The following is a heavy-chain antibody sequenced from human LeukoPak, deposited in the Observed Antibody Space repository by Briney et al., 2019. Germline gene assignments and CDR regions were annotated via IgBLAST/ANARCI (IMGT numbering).Heavy chain of an antibody. CDR2: IKSKTDGGTT. Sequence: PGGSLRLSCAASGFTFSNAWMNWVRQAPGKGLEWVGRIKSKTDGGTTDYAAPVKGRFTISRDDSKNTLYLQMNSLKTEDTAVYYCARGRGPYGWFDPWGQGTLVTVSS. J-gene: IGHJ5*02. V-gene: IGHV3-15*07. CDR3: ARGRGPYGWFDP. D-gene: IGHD3-10*01. CDR1: GFTFSNAW.